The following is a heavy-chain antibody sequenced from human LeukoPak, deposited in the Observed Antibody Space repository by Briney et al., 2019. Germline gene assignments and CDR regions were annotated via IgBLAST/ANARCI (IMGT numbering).Heavy chain of an antibody. CDR1: GFTFSIYA. J-gene: IGHJ4*02. CDR2: ISYDGSNE. V-gene: IGHV3-30*04. CDR3: VGDSSGYYPTFDY. D-gene: IGHD3-22*01. Sequence: GRSLRPSCEASGFTFSIYAMHWVRQAPGKGLEWVAVISYDGSNEYYADSVKGRFTISRDNSKNMLYLQMNSLTAEDTSVYYCVGDSSGYYPTFDYWGQGTLVAVSS.